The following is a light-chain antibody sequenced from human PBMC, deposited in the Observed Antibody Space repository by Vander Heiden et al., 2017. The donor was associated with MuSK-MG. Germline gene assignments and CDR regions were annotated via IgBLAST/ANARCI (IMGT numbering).Light chain of an antibody. CDR2: WAS. J-gene: IGKJ2*01. Sequence: DIVMTQSPDSLAVSLGERATINCKSSQSILYSSNNKNYLAWYQQKPGQPPKLLIYWASTRESGVPDRFSGSGSGTDFTLTISSLQAEDVAAYYCQQYDRTPYTFGQGTKLEIK. CDR3: QQYDRTPYT. V-gene: IGKV4-1*01. CDR1: QSILYSSNNKNY.